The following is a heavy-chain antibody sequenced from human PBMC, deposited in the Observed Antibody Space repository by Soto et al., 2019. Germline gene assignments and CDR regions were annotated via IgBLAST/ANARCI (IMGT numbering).Heavy chain of an antibody. V-gene: IGHV4-31*03. Sequence: QVQLQESGPGLVKPSQTLSLTCTVSGGSISSGGYYWSWIRQHPGKGLEWLGYIYYSGSTYYNPSLKSRVTISVDTSKNQFPRKLSSVTAADTAVYYCAITDGIQLRLRYFQHWGQGTLVTVSS. CDR2: IYYSGST. CDR1: GGSISSGGYY. CDR3: AITDGIQLRLRYFQH. J-gene: IGHJ1*01. D-gene: IGHD5-18*01.